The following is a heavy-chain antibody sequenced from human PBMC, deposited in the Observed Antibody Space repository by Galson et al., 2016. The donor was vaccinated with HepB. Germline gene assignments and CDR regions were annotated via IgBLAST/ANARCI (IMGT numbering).Heavy chain of an antibody. D-gene: IGHD2-15*01. J-gene: IGHJ3*02. V-gene: IGHV1-69*06. CDR1: GGTFSSYA. CDR2: IIALSGAS. Sequence: SVKVSCKASGGTFSSYAFSWVRQAPGQGLEWMGGIIALSGASNYAQKFQGRVTIIADTSTSTVYMEVHRLASEDTALYFCAKDFAGRGGLNYDAFDIWGLGTMVTVSS. CDR3: AKDFAGRGGLNYDAFDI.